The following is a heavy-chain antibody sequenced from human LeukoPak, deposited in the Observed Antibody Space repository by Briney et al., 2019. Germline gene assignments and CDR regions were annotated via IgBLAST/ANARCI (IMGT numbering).Heavy chain of an antibody. Sequence: ASVKVSCKASGYTFTSYDINWVRQATGQGLEWMGWINPNNGGTKYAQKFQGRVTMTRDPSIRTAYMEMSRLRSDDTAVYYCARDWGYSGYSNRFDPWGQGTLVTVSS. CDR3: ARDWGYSGYSNRFDP. CDR1: GYTFTSYD. CDR2: INPNNGGT. J-gene: IGHJ5*02. V-gene: IGHV1-2*02. D-gene: IGHD5-12*01.